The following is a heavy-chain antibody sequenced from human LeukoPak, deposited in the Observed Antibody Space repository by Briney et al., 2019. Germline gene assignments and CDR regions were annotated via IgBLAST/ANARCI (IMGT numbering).Heavy chain of an antibody. D-gene: IGHD5/OR15-5a*01. CDR2: ISYDGSNK. Sequence: GRSLRLSCAASGFTFSSYGMHWVRQAPGKGLEWVAVISYDGSNKYYADSVKGRFTISRDNAKNSLYLQMNSLGGDDTAIYYCATYNSVNAREFQYWGQGTLVTVPS. CDR1: GFTFSSYG. V-gene: IGHV3-30*03. J-gene: IGHJ1*01. CDR3: ATYNSVNAREFQY.